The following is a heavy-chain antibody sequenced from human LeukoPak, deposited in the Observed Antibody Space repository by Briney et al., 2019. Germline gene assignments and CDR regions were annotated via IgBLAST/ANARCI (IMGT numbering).Heavy chain of an antibody. CDR3: AKVGIDGSGPFDH. CDR2: ISGRGRGGST. CDR1: GFTFSSYA. Sequence: PGTSLRLSCAASGFTFSSYAIHWVRQAPGKGLEWVSAISGRGRGGSTNYADSVKGRFTISRDNSKNTLYLQMNSLRAEDTAVYYCAKVGIDGSGPFDHWGQGTLVTVSS. D-gene: IGHD3-10*01. J-gene: IGHJ4*02. V-gene: IGHV3-23*01.